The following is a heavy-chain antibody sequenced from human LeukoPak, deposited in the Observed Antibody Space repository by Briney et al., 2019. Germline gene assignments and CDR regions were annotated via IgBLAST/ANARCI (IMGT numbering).Heavy chain of an antibody. V-gene: IGHV4-59*08. CDR2: IYYSGST. D-gene: IGHD3-9*01. J-gene: IGHJ5*02. CDR3: ARHRPHYDILTGYSKNWFDP. Sequence: PSETLSLTCAVYGGSFSGYYWSWIRQPPGKGLEWIGYIYYSGSTNYNPSLKSRVTISVDTSKNQFSLKLSSVTAADTAVYYCARHRPHYDILTGYSKNWFDPWGQGTLVTVSS. CDR1: GGSFSGYY.